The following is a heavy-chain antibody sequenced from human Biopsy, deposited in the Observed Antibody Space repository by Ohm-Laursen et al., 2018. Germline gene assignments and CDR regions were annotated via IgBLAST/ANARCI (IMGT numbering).Heavy chain of an antibody. Sequence: TLSLTCTVSGGSISSGGSYWSWIRQRPGKGLEWIGHIFNSANTYYNPSLKNLITISGDTSKNQFSLKLNSVTAADTAVYYCARLAQIYGDSPFDPWGQGTLVTVSS. CDR2: IFNSANT. D-gene: IGHD4-17*01. V-gene: IGHV4-31*01. J-gene: IGHJ5*02. CDR1: GGSISSGGSY. CDR3: ARLAQIYGDSPFDP.